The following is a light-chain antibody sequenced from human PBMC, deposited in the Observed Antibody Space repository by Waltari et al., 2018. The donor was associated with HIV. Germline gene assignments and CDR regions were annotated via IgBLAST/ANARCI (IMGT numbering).Light chain of an antibody. Sequence: EVILTQSPATLSVSPGETVTLSCCASQSVGAALALYQHRPGQSPRRLVYGAYTTAPGVPARFMVRGFGTDFTLTISNLQSGDFAVYFCQQYSTWPLYTFGQGTKLEI. CDR1: QSVGAA. V-gene: IGKV3-15*01. J-gene: IGKJ2*01. CDR3: QQYSTWPLYT. CDR2: GAY.